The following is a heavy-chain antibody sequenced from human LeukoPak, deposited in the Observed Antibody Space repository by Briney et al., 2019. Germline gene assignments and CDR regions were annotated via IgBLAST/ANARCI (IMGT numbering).Heavy chain of an antibody. CDR1: GFTFSSYG. Sequence: GGSLRLSCAASGFTFSSYGMHWVRQAPGKGLEWVAFIRCDGSNKYYADSVKGRFTISRDNSKNTLYLQMNSLRAEDTAVYYCASTLRYYDFWSGYFNWFDPWGQGTLVTVSS. CDR3: ASTLRYYDFWSGYFNWFDP. CDR2: IRCDGSNK. D-gene: IGHD3-3*01. V-gene: IGHV3-30*02. J-gene: IGHJ5*02.